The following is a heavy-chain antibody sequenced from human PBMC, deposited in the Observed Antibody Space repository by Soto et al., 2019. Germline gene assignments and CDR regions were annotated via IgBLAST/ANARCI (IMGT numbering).Heavy chain of an antibody. CDR1: GFTFSEDA. J-gene: IGHJ4*02. D-gene: IGHD5-18*01. CDR2: IWYDGSEK. V-gene: IGHV3-33*01. Sequence: DLVESGGGVVQPGESLRLSCATSGFTFSEDAMHWVRQAPGKGLEWVAVIWYDGSEKHYADSVKGRFTISRDNSKNTLFLQMNSLTAEDTAVYWCVREGRHTAMFSGFDYWGQGTRVTASS. CDR3: VREGRHTAMFSGFDY.